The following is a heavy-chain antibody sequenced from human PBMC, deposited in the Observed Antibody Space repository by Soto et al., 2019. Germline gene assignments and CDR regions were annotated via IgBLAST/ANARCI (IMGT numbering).Heavy chain of an antibody. CDR1: GYSFTSYW. CDR3: ARLRSTDYYDSSGDAFDI. J-gene: IGHJ3*02. D-gene: IGHD3-22*01. CDR2: IYPGDSDT. Sequence: PGESLKISCKGSGYSFTSYWIGWVRQMPGKGLEWMGIIYPGDSDTRYSPSFQGQVTVSADKSISTAYLQWSSLKASDTAMYYCARLRSTDYYDSSGDAFDIWGQGTMVTVSS. V-gene: IGHV5-51*01.